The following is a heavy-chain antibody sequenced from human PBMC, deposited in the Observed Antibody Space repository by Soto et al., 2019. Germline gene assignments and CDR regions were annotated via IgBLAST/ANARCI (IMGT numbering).Heavy chain of an antibody. V-gene: IGHV4-39*01. CDR1: GHSMSNTDYF. Sequence: TSETLSLTCTVSGHSMSNTDYFWGWIRQPPGKGLQWIGSFYYSGTTYYNPSLKSRVTISVDRSKNQFSLKLSSVTAADTAVYYCARHFSVDYFDYWGQGALVTVSS. CDR2: FYYSGTT. J-gene: IGHJ4*02. CDR3: ARHFSVDYFDY.